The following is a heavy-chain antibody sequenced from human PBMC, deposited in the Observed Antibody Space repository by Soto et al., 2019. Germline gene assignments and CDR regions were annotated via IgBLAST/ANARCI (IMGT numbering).Heavy chain of an antibody. CDR1: GGSISSSSYY. CDR3: ASSSIAARRVFDY. J-gene: IGHJ4*02. Sequence: SETLSLTCTVSGGSISSSSYYWGWIRQPPGKGLEWIGSIYYSGSTYYNPSLKSRVTISVDTSKNQFSLKLSSVTAADTAVYYCASSSIAARRVFDYWGQGTLVTVSS. CDR2: IYYSGST. D-gene: IGHD6-6*01. V-gene: IGHV4-39*01.